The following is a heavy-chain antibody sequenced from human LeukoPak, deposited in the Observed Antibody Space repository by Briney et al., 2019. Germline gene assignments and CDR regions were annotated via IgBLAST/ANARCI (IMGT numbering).Heavy chain of an antibody. CDR2: IYPGDTET. D-gene: IGHD3-9*01. CDR3: ARRGEGILRYFDWLLALDD. J-gene: IGHJ4*02. V-gene: IGHV5-51*01. Sequence: GEALKISFKGSGYLFTSYWIGWVRPLAGKGVGWVGIIYPGDTETRYSPPFQGQVTISADKSINNAYLQWSSLKASDTAMYYCARRGEGILRYFDWLLALDDWGQGTLVTVSS. CDR1: GYLFTSYW.